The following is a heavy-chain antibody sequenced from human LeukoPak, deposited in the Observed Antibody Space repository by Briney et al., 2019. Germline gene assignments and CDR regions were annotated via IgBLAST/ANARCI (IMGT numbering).Heavy chain of an antibody. V-gene: IGHV1-46*01. CDR3: ACTAMVTSSWFDP. CDR2: INPSGGST. J-gene: IGHJ5*02. CDR1: GYTFTSYY. D-gene: IGHD5-18*01. Sequence: ASVKVSFKASGYTFTSYYMHWVRQAPGQGLEWMGIINPSGGSTSYAQKFQGRVTMTRDMSTSTVYMELSSLRSEDTAVYYCACTAMVTSSWFDPWGQGTLVTVSS.